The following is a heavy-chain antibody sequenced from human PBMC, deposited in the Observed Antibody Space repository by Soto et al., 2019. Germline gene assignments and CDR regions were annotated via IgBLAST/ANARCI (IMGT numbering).Heavy chain of an antibody. CDR2: IIPVFGTA. CDR1: GGTFSKYK. J-gene: IGHJ6*02. CDR3: ERDCRGGGGCAERRLYYCMVG. V-gene: IGHV1-69*12. D-gene: IGHD2-15*01. Sequence: QVQLVQSGAEVKKPGSSVRVSCKASGGTFSKYKITWVRQAPGQGLEWMGGIIPVFGTANYAQKFQGRVTITADEYTCQAALEVSSVSSDVPAVDYCERDCRGGGGCAERRLYYCMVGRCQGTTVTVA.